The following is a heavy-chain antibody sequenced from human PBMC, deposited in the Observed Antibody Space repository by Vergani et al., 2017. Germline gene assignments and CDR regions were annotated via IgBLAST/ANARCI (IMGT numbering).Heavy chain of an antibody. CDR3: ARWSIAAAGKFDY. CDR1: GGSISSYY. J-gene: IGHJ4*02. V-gene: IGHV4-39*01. D-gene: IGHD6-13*01. CDR2: IYYSGST. Sequence: QVQLQESGPGLVKPSETLSLTCTVSGGSISSYYWGWIRQPPGKGLEWIGSIYYSGSTYYNPSLKSRVTISVDTSKNQFSLKLSSVTAADTAVYYCARWSIAAAGKFDYWGQGTLVTVSS.